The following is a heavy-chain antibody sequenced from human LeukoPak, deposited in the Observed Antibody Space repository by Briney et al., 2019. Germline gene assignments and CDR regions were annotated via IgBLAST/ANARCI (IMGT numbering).Heavy chain of an antibody. CDR2: ISSSSSYI. Sequence: PGGSLRLSCAASGFTFSSYAMSWVRQAPGKGLEWVSSISSSSSYIYYADSVKGRFTISRDNAKNSLYLQMNSLRAEDTAVYYCARGDLWFPLDYWGQGTLVTVSS. D-gene: IGHD3-10*01. J-gene: IGHJ4*02. CDR3: ARGDLWFPLDY. V-gene: IGHV3-21*01. CDR1: GFTFSSYA.